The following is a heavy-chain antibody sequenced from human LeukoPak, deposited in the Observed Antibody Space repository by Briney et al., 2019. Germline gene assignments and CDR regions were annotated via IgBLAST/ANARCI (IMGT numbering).Heavy chain of an antibody. V-gene: IGHV3-9*01. D-gene: IGHD3-9*01. CDR2: ISWNSGSI. Sequence: GGSLRLSCTASGFTFGDYAMHWVRQAPGKGLEWVSGISWNSGSIGYADSVKGRFTISRDNAKNSLYLQMNSLRAEDTALYYCAKAVILTGPYGDYFDYWGQGTLVTVSS. CDR3: AKAVILTGPYGDYFDY. CDR1: GFTFGDYA. J-gene: IGHJ4*02.